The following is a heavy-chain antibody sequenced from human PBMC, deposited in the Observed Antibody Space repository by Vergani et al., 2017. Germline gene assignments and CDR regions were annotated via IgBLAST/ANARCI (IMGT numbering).Heavy chain of an antibody. V-gene: IGHV3-49*04. D-gene: IGHD3-10*01. CDR2: IRSKAYGGTT. Sequence: EVQLVESGGGLVQPGRSLRLSCTASGFTFGDYAMSWVRQAPGKGLEWVGFIRSKAYGGTTEYAASVKGRFTISRDDSKNSLYLQMNILKTEDTAVYYCARAPWFGELSGGMDVWGQGTTVTVSS. CDR1: GFTFGDYA. CDR3: ARAPWFGELSGGMDV. J-gene: IGHJ6*02.